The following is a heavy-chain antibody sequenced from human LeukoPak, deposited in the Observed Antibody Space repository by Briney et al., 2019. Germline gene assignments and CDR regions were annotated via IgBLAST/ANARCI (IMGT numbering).Heavy chain of an antibody. CDR2: INPDGSTT. D-gene: IGHD3-16*02. CDR3: ARVGMVTFGGVIDPPDY. Sequence: GGSLRLSCAASGFTFSNYWMHWVRQDPGKGLVWVSFINPDGSTTNYADSVKGRFTISRDNAKNALYLQMNSLRAEDTAVYYCARVGMVTFGGVIDPPDYWGQGTLVTVSS. J-gene: IGHJ4*02. CDR1: GFTFSNYW. V-gene: IGHV3-74*01.